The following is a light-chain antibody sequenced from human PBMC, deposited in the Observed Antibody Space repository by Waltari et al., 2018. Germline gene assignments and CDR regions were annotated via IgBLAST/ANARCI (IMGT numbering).Light chain of an antibody. CDR1: QGVSSY. J-gene: IGKJ1*01. V-gene: IGKV3-11*01. CDR3: LQRSSWPWT. Sequence: EIVLTQSPATLSLSPGERVTLSCRSSQGVSSYLAWYQQKVGQAPRLLIYDASNRATGIPARFSGSGSGTDFTFTISSLEPEDFAVYYCLQRSSWPWTFGQGTKVEIK. CDR2: DAS.